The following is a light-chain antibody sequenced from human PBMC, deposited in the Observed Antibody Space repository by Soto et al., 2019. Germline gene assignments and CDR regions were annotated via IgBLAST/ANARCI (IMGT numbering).Light chain of an antibody. CDR1: QSISSY. CDR3: QQSYSSPYP. J-gene: IGKJ2*01. Sequence: DIQMTQSPSSLSASVGDRVTITCRASQSISSYLNCYQQKPGKAPKLLIYAASSLQSGVPSRFSGSGSGTDFTLTISSLQPEDFATYYCQQSYSSPYPFGQGTKLEI. CDR2: AAS. V-gene: IGKV1-39*01.